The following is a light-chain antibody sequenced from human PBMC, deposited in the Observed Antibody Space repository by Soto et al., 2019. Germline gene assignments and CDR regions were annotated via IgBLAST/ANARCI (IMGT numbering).Light chain of an antibody. CDR1: SSDIGGHNF. Sequence: QSALTQPAAVSGSPGQSITISCTGTSSDIGGHNFVSWYQHHPGKAPKLLIYEVSYRASGVSNRFTGSKSANTASLTISGLQAEDEADYSCSSYTPSSYVVFGGGTKLTVL. V-gene: IGLV2-14*01. CDR2: EVS. J-gene: IGLJ2*01. CDR3: SSYTPSSYVV.